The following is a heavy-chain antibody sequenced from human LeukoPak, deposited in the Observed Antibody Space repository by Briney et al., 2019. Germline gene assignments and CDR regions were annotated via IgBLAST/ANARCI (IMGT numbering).Heavy chain of an antibody. J-gene: IGHJ6*02. D-gene: IGHD2-15*01. CDR2: ISNSGGNT. Sequence: PGGSLRLSCAASGFIFSSYAMSWVRQAPGKGLEWVSAISNSGGNTYYTDSVKGRFTISRDNSKNTLYLQMNSLRAEDTAVYYCAKRDVGDVWGQGTTVTVSS. CDR3: AKRDVGDV. CDR1: GFIFSSYA. V-gene: IGHV3-23*01.